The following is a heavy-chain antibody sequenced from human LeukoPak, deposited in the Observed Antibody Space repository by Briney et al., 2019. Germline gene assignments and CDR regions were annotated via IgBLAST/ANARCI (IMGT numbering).Heavy chain of an antibody. CDR3: AKGAQYDFWSGYTIEYFDV. CDR2: ISASGSST. Sequence: GGSLRLSCAASGFSFTNYGMSWVRQASGKGLEWVSFISASGSSTHYADSVKGRFTISRDNSKNTVHLQINSLRTEDTATYYCAKGAQYDFWSGYTIEYFDVWGQGTLVSVSS. J-gene: IGHJ4*02. CDR1: GFSFTNYG. D-gene: IGHD3-3*01. V-gene: IGHV3-23*01.